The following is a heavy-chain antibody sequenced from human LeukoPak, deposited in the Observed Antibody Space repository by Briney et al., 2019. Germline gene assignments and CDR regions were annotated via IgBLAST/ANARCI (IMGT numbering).Heavy chain of an antibody. Sequence: GGSLRLSCAASGFTFSSYSMNWVRQAPGKGLEWVAVISYDGSNKYYADSVKGRFTISRDNSKNTLYLQMNSLRAEDTAVYYCAKAYPSSGWHGYFDYWGQGTLVTVSS. CDR2: ISYDGSNK. CDR3: AKAYPSSGWHGYFDY. D-gene: IGHD6-19*01. J-gene: IGHJ4*02. CDR1: GFTFSSYS. V-gene: IGHV3-30*18.